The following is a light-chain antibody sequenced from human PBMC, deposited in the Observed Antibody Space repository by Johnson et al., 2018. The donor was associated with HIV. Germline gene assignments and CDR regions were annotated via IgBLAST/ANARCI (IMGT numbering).Light chain of an antibody. CDR3: GTWDSSLRVGF. J-gene: IGLJ1*01. Sequence: QSALTQPPSVSAAPGQKVTISCSGSNSNIGNNYVSWYQQLPGTAPKLLIYDNNKRPSGIPDRFSGSKSGTSATLGITGLQTGDEANYYCGTWDSSLRVGFFGTGTKVTVL. V-gene: IGLV1-51*01. CDR1: NSNIGNNY. CDR2: DNN.